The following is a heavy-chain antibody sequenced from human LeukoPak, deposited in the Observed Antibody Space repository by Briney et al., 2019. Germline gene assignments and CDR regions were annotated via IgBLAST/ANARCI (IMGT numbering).Heavy chain of an antibody. Sequence: GGSLRLSCAASGFTFSNAWMSWVRQAPGKGLEWVGRIKSKTDGGTTGYAAPVKGRFTISRDDSKNTLYLQMNSLKTEDTAVYYCTTDIRPYYYDSSGYYGTGDWGQGTLVTVSS. CDR3: TTDIRPYYYDSSGYYGTGD. J-gene: IGHJ4*02. D-gene: IGHD3-22*01. CDR2: IKSKTDGGTT. V-gene: IGHV3-15*01. CDR1: GFTFSNAW.